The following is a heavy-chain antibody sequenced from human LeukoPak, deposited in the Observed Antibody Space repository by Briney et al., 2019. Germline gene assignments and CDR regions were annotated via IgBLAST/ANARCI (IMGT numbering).Heavy chain of an antibody. D-gene: IGHD3-22*01. Sequence: PSETLSLTCTVSGGSISSYYWSWIRQPAGKGLEWIGRTYTSGSTNYNPSLKSRVTMSVDTSKNQFSLKLSSVTAADTAVYYCARGHYYDSSGYYDYWGQGTLVTVSS. CDR3: ARGHYYDSSGYYDY. CDR1: GGSISSYY. J-gene: IGHJ4*02. V-gene: IGHV4-4*07. CDR2: TYTSGST.